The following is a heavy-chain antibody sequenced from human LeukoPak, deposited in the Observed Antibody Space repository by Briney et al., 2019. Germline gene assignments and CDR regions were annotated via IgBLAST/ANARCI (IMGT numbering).Heavy chain of an antibody. CDR2: IYYSGST. J-gene: IGHJ4*02. CDR3: AKHAGYSGYPAFDY. Sequence: PSETLSLTCTVSGGSISSGDYYWSWIRQPPGKGLEWIGYIYYSGSTNYNPSLKSRVTISVDTSKNQFSLKLSSVTAADTAVYYCAKHAGYSGYPAFDYWGQGTLVTVSS. V-gene: IGHV4-61*08. CDR1: GGSISSGDYY. D-gene: IGHD5-12*01.